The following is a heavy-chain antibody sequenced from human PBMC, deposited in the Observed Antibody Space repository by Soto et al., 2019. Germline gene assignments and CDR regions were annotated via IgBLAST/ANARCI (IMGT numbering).Heavy chain of an antibody. CDR3: ASLRGELIAAVDY. Sequence: PSETLSLTCAVSGGSISSGGYSWSWIRQPPGKGLEWIGYIYHSGSTYYNPSLKSRVTISVDTSKNQFSLKLSSVTAADTAVYYCASLRGELIAAVDYWGQGTLVTVSS. V-gene: IGHV4-30-2*01. CDR1: GGSISSGGYS. CDR2: IYHSGST. D-gene: IGHD6-13*01. J-gene: IGHJ4*02.